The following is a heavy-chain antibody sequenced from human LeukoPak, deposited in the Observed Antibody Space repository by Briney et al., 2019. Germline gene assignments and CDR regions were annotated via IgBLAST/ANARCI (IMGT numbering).Heavy chain of an antibody. V-gene: IGHV4-30-4*01. CDR2: IYYSGST. D-gene: IGHD3-10*01. J-gene: IGHJ6*04. Sequence: SQTLSLTCTVSGGSISSGDCDWIWIRPPPGKGLEWIGYIYYSGSTYYNPSLKSRVTISVDTSKNQFSLKLSSVTAADTAVYYCARVVTMVRGVIITVPDYGMDVWGKGTTVTVSS. CDR3: ARVVTMVRGVIITVPDYGMDV. CDR1: GGSISSGDCD.